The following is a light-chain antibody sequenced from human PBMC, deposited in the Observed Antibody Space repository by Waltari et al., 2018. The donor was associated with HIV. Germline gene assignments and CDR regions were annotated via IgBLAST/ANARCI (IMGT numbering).Light chain of an antibody. CDR3: AAWDDSLNGHLV. CDR2: PTT. J-gene: IGLJ2*01. Sequence: QSVLTQPPSASGTPGQRVTISCSGGSSNIGTNPVFWYQHLPGTAPKVLIYPTTPRPSGVPGRFSGSKSGTSAYLAISGLQSEDEPDYYCAAWDDSLNGHLVFGGGTKLTVL. CDR1: SSNIGTNP. V-gene: IGLV1-44*01.